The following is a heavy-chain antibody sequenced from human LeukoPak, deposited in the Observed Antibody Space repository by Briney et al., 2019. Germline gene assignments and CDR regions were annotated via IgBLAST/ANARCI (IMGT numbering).Heavy chain of an antibody. CDR2: ISAYNGKR. Sequence: ASVKVSCKASGYTFTSDGISLVRQAPGQAREGMGWISAYNGKRNYAQKLQCRVTMTTDTSTSTAYVALRSLRSADTAVYYCARAGLRYFDWADTLGSGDYWGQGTLVTVSS. V-gene: IGHV1-18*01. D-gene: IGHD3-9*01. J-gene: IGHJ4*02. CDR3: ARAGLRYFDWADTLGSGDY. CDR1: GYTFTSDG.